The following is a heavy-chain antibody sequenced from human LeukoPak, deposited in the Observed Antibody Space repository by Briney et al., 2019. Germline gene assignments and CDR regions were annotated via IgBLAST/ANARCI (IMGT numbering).Heavy chain of an antibody. D-gene: IGHD2-21*02. J-gene: IGHJ4*02. CDR1: GGTFSSYA. CDR2: IIPIFGTA. Sequence: GSSVKVSCKASGGTFSSYAISWVRQAPGQGLEWMGGIIPIFGTANYAQKFQGRVTITADESTSTAYMELSSLRSEDTAVYYCARALLYCGGDCYNYYFDYWGQGTLVTVSS. V-gene: IGHV1-69*01. CDR3: ARALLYCGGDCYNYYFDY.